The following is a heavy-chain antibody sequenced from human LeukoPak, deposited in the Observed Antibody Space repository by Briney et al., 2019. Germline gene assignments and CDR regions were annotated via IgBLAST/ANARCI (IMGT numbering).Heavy chain of an antibody. D-gene: IGHD3-22*01. V-gene: IGHV1-18*01. CDR2: ISAYNGNT. CDR1: GYTFTSYG. Sequence: ASVKVSCKASGYTFTSYGISWVRQAPGQGLEWMGWISAYNGNTNYAQKLQGRVTMTTDTSTSTAYMELRSLRSDDTAVYYCARDRIRIDSSGYCYFDYWGQGTLVTVSS. CDR3: ARDRIRIDSSGYCYFDY. J-gene: IGHJ4*02.